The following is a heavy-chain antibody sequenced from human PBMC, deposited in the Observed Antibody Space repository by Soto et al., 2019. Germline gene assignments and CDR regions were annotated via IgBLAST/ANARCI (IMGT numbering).Heavy chain of an antibody. Sequence: ASVQVSCKGSCYTFTSYGISWVRQAPLQGLEWMGWISAYNGNTNYAQKLQGRVTMTTDTSTSTAYMELRSLRSDDTAVYYCARDRPFSGRDPPYNHFDYWGQGTLVNVS. V-gene: IGHV1-18*04. CDR2: ISAYNGNT. D-gene: IGHD6-19*01. J-gene: IGHJ4*02. CDR3: ARDRPFSGRDPPYNHFDY. CDR1: CYTFTSYG.